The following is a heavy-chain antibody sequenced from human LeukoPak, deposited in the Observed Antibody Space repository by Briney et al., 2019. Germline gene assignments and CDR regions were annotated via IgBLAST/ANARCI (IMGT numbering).Heavy chain of an antibody. CDR1: GGSISSYY. J-gene: IGHJ5*02. Sequence: SETLSLTCAVSGGSISSYYWSWIRQPPGKGLEWIGYIYYSGSTNYNPSLKSRVTISVDTSKNQFSLKLSSVTAADTAVYYCARLVSWFDPWGQGTLVTVSS. V-gene: IGHV4-59*01. CDR3: ARLVSWFDP. CDR2: IYYSGST.